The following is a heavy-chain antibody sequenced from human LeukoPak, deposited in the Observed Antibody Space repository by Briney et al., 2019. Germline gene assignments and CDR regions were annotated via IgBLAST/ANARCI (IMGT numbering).Heavy chain of an antibody. CDR2: IYYSGST. CDR1: GGSISSYY. V-gene: IGHV4-59*12. J-gene: IGHJ6*03. CDR3: ARFKNRNYYYYMDV. D-gene: IGHD1-14*01. Sequence: PSETLSLTCTVSGGSISSYYWSWIRQPPGKGLEWIGYIYYSGSTNYNPSLKSRVTISVDTSKNQFSLKLSSVTAADTAVYYCARFKNRNYYYYMDVWGKGTTVTVSS.